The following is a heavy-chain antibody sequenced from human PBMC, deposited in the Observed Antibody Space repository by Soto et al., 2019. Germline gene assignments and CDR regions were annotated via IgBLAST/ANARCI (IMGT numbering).Heavy chain of an antibody. CDR3: ARHGYYGSGSYFVKAMNWFDP. V-gene: IGHV4-39*01. CDR2: IYYSGST. CDR1: GGSISSSSYY. D-gene: IGHD3-10*01. J-gene: IGHJ5*02. Sequence: SETLSLTCTVSGGSISSSSYYWGWIRQPPGKGLEWIGSIYYSGSTYYNPSLKSRVTISVDTSKNQFSLKLSSVTAADTAVYYCARHGYYGSGSYFVKAMNWFDPWGQGTLVTVSS.